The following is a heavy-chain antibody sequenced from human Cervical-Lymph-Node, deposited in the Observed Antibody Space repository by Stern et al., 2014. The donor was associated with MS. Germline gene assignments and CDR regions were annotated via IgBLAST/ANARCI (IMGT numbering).Heavy chain of an antibody. J-gene: IGHJ4*02. V-gene: IGHV1-2*04. CDR3: ARGRVGATNPLDY. D-gene: IGHD1-26*01. CDR2: INPNSGGT. Sequence: VQLEESGAEVKKPGASVKVSCKASGYTFTGYYMHWVRQAPGQGLEWMGWINPNSGGTNYAQKFQGWVTMTRDTSISTAYMELSRLRSDDTAVYYCARGRVGATNPLDYWGQGTLVTVSS. CDR1: GYTFTGYY.